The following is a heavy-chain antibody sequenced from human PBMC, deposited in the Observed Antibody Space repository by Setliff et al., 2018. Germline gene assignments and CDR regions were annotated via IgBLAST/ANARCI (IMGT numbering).Heavy chain of an antibody. Sequence: NPSETLSLTCTVSGDSLSSGSYFWTWIRQPAGKGLEWIGRVYKSGTTNYSPALKSRVTLSIDTSSNEFSLSLRSVTAADTAIYYCARDSHRMTTDPLFDHWGQGALVTVSS. J-gene: IGHJ4*02. V-gene: IGHV4-61*02. CDR1: GDSLSSGSYF. CDR2: VYKSGTT. CDR3: ARDSHRMTTDPLFDH.